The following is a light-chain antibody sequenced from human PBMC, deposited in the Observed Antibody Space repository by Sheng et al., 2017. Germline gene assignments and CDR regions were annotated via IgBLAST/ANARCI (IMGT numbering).Light chain of an antibody. CDR2: SSV. V-gene: IGLV1-47*02. CDR1: SPNIGTNY. Sequence: QSVLTQPPSVSATPGQRVTISCSGSSPNIGTNYVYWYQLLPGTAPKLLIYSSVQRPSGVSGQFSGSKSGTSASLAISGLGSEDEGDYYCAAWDDSLSAVVFGGGTKLTVL. CDR3: AAWDDSLSAVV. J-gene: IGLJ2*01.